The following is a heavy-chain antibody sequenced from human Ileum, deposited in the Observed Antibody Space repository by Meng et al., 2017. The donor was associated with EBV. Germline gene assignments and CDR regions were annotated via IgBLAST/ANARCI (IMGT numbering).Heavy chain of an antibody. Sequence: QGALAEAGPGLVKPSEPLSLSCSVSGASVSSGGYHWSWIRQPPGKGLEWIGCMYDSDSGKAKYNPSLNSRVIISLDTSKNHFVLKLTSVTAADTAVYYCAYYTAGRGGVGSWGQGTLVTVSS. V-gene: IGHV4-61*03. J-gene: IGHJ4*02. CDR3: AYYTAGRGGVGS. CDR1: GASVSSGGYH. D-gene: IGHD2-8*02. CDR2: MYDSDSGKA.